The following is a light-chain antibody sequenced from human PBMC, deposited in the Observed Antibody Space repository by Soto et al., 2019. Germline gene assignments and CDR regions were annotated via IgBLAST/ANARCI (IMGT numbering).Light chain of an antibody. V-gene: IGKV1-5*03. J-gene: IGKJ1*01. CDR2: KAS. CDR1: QRIGIW. Sequence: IQMTQSPSTLSASVGDRVAITCRASQRIGIWLAWYQKKPGKAPRFLIYKASTLQSVVPSRFSSSGSGTEFTITISSLQPDDFASYYCQQYNDYSWTFGQVTNVEIK. CDR3: QQYNDYSWT.